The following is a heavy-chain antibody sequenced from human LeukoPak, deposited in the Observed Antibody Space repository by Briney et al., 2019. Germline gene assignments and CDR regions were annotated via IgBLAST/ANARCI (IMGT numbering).Heavy chain of an antibody. V-gene: IGHV3-23*01. J-gene: IGHJ4*02. CDR1: GFTFSSYA. CDR2: ISGSGGST. Sequence: GGSLRLSCAASGFTFSSYAMSWVRQAPGKGLEWVSAISGSGGSTYYADSVKGRFTISRDNSKNTLYLQMSSLRAEDTAVYYRAKETYYDSWSGYYYLDYWGQGTLVTVSS. CDR3: AKETYYDSWSGYYYLDY. D-gene: IGHD3-3*01.